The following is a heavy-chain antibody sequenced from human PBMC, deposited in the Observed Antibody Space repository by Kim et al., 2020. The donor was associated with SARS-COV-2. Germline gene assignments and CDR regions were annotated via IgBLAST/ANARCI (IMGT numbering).Heavy chain of an antibody. V-gene: IGHV3-30*18. CDR1: GFSFRICG. Sequence: GGSLRLSCAASGFSFRICGMHWVRQAPGKGLEWVAGISYDGNKNYYADSVKGRFTVSRDNSKNTLYLRMNSLGAEDTAVYYCAKDLGDGYNSGGVDYWGQGTLVTVSS. J-gene: IGHJ4*02. CDR2: ISYDGNKN. D-gene: IGHD5-12*01. CDR3: AKDLGDGYNSGGVDY.